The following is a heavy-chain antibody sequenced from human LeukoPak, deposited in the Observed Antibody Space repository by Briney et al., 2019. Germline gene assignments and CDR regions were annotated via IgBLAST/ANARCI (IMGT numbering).Heavy chain of an antibody. J-gene: IGHJ6*02. CDR3: ARYGSGSHRYYYYGMDV. CDR1: GFTFSSYW. V-gene: IGHV3-7*01. D-gene: IGHD1-26*01. Sequence: GGSLRLSCAASGFTFSSYWMSWVRQAPGKGLEWVANIKQDGSEKYYVDSVKGRFTISRDNAKNSLYLQMNSLRAEDTAVYYCARYGSGSHRYYYYGMDVWGQGTTVTVSS. CDR2: IKQDGSEK.